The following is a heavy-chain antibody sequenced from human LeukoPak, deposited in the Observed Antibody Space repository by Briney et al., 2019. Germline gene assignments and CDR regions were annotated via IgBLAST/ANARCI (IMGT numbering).Heavy chain of an antibody. CDR2: INPNSGGT. CDR1: GYSFSGYH. J-gene: IGHJ6*03. Sequence: ASVKVSCKASGYSFSGYHMHWVRQAPGQGLEWMGWINPNSGGTNYAQHFQGRVTMTRDTSISTAYIELSSLRSDDTAVYYCARGGSGSYLPYYYYFMDVWGKGTTVTVSS. V-gene: IGHV1-2*02. CDR3: ARGGSGSYLPYYYYFMDV. D-gene: IGHD3-10*01.